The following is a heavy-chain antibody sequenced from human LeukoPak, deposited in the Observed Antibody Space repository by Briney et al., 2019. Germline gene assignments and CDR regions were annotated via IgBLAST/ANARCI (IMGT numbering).Heavy chain of an antibody. J-gene: IGHJ4*02. CDR3: AREPFIAVAGSVGYYFDY. D-gene: IGHD6-19*01. Sequence: ASVKVSCKASGYTFTSYGISWVRQAPGQGLEWMGWISAYNGNTNYAQKLQGRVTMTTDTSTSTAYMELRSLRSDDTAVYYYAREPFIAVAGSVGYYFDYWGQGTLVTVSS. V-gene: IGHV1-18*01. CDR2: ISAYNGNT. CDR1: GYTFTSYG.